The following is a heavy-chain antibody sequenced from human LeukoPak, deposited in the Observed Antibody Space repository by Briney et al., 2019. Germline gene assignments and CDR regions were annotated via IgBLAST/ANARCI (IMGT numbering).Heavy chain of an antibody. J-gene: IGHJ4*02. CDR1: GFTFSSYA. CDR2: ISGSGGST. D-gene: IGHD5-12*01. V-gene: IGHV3-23*01. Sequence: PGGSLRLSCAASGFTFSSYAMSWVRQAPGKGLEWVSAISGSGGSTYYADSVKGRFTISRDNSKNTLYLQMNSLRAEDTALYYCAKDGGNSGYDSGPFDYWGQGTLVTVSS. CDR3: AKDGGNSGYDSGPFDY.